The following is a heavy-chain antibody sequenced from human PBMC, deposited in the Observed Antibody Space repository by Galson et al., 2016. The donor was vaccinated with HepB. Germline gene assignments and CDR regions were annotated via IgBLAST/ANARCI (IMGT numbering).Heavy chain of an antibody. D-gene: IGHD1-26*01. V-gene: IGHV3-23*01. CDR2: ISGSGSST. J-gene: IGHJ4*02. CDR1: GLTFSSYA. Sequence: SLRLSCAASGLTFSSYAMTWVRQAPGKGLEWVSGISGSGSSTYYADCVKGRFTISRDNPKNMVYLQLNSLRVEDTAAYYCAKLATRSLVGPADYWGQGTLVIVSS. CDR3: AKLATRSLVGPADY.